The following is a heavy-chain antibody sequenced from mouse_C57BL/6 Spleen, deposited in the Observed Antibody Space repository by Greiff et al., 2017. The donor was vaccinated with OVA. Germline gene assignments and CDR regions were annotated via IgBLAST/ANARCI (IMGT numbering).Heavy chain of an antibody. J-gene: IGHJ2*01. Sequence: VQLQQSGAELVRPGTSVKVSCKASGYAFTNYLIEWVKQRPGQGLEWIGVINPGSGGTNYNEKFKGKATLTADKSSSTAYMQLSSLTSEDSAVYFCARDLGYYGSSHFDYWGQGTTLTVSS. D-gene: IGHD1-1*01. V-gene: IGHV1-54*01. CDR2: INPGSGGT. CDR1: GYAFTNYL. CDR3: ARDLGYYGSSHFDY.